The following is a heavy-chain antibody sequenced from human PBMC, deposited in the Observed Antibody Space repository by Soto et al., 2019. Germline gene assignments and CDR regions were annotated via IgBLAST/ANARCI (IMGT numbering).Heavy chain of an antibody. J-gene: IGHJ6*02. CDR2: IYYSGST. CDR3: ARGFPPKIVVVPAASDYYGMDV. D-gene: IGHD2-2*01. Sequence: SETLSLTCTVSGGSISSGGYYWSWIRQHPGKGLEWIGYIYYSGSTYYNPSLKSRVTISVDTSKNQFSLKLSSVTAADTAVYYCARGFPPKIVVVPAASDYYGMDVWGQGTTVTVSS. CDR1: GGSISSGGYY. V-gene: IGHV4-31*03.